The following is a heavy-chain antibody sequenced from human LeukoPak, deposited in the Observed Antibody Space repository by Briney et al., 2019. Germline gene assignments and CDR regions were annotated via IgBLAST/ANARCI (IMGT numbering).Heavy chain of an antibody. V-gene: IGHV3-21*01. Sequence: RGSLRLSCAASGFTFSSYSMNWVRQAPGKGLEWVSSISSSSSYIYYADSVKGRFTISRDNAKNSLYLQMNSLRAEDTAVYYCARDPRGKVGATVGLWGQGTLVTVSS. CDR3: ARDPRGKVGATVGL. D-gene: IGHD1-26*01. CDR2: ISSSSSYI. CDR1: GFTFSSYS. J-gene: IGHJ4*02.